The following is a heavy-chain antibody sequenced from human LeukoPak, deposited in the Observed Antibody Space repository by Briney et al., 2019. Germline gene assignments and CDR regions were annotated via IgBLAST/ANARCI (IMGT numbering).Heavy chain of an antibody. Sequence: GGSLRLSRAASGFTFSSFAMSWVRQAPGKGLEWVSGISDRGGSTYYADSVKGRFTISRDNSKNALYLQMNSLRAEDTALYYCAKDSGYSYGWILDYWGQGTLVTVSS. V-gene: IGHV3-23*01. J-gene: IGHJ4*02. CDR1: GFTFSSFA. CDR3: AKDSGYSYGWILDY. D-gene: IGHD5-18*01. CDR2: ISDRGGST.